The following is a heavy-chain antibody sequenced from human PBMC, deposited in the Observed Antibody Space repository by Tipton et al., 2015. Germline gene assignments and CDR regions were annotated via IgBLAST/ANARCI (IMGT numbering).Heavy chain of an antibody. CDR3: ARGPDYAKIGF. V-gene: IGHV4-31*03. CDR2: ICYDGTCS. Sequence: TLSLTCTVSGGSVSSDINHWNWVRQHPGRGLEWIGRICYDGTCSYYNPSLKSRVLMSLDTSKNLLSLNLTSVTAADTAVYYCARGPDYAKIGFWGQGILVTVSS. CDR1: GGSVSSDINH. D-gene: IGHD4-17*01. J-gene: IGHJ4*02.